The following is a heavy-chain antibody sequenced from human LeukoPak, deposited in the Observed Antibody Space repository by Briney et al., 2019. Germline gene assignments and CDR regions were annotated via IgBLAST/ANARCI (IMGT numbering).Heavy chain of an antibody. V-gene: IGHV3-9*01. D-gene: IGHD4-17*01. Sequence: GRSLRLSCAASGFTFDDYAMHWVRQAPGKGLEWVSGISWNSGSIGYADSVKGRFTISRDNAKNSLYLQMNSLRAEDTALYYCAKDITPWTTVSSPFDYWGQGTLVTVSS. CDR2: ISWNSGSI. CDR1: GFTFDDYA. J-gene: IGHJ4*02. CDR3: AKDITPWTTVSSPFDY.